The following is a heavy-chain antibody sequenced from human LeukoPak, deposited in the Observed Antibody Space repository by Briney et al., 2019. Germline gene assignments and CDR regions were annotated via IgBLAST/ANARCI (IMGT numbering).Heavy chain of an antibody. CDR1: GFTFSSYG. J-gene: IGHJ4*02. V-gene: IGHV3-30*18. D-gene: IGHD2-21*02. CDR2: ISYDGRNK. CDR3: AKETYNCGGDCPIDY. Sequence: GGSLRLSCAASGFTFSSYGMHWVRQAPGKGLEWVAVISYDGRNKYYADSVKGRFTISRDNSKNTLYLQMNSLRAEDTAVYYCAKETYNCGGDCPIDYWGQGTLVTVSS.